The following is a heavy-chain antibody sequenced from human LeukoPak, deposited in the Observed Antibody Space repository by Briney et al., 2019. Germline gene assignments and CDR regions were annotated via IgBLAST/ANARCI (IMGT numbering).Heavy chain of an antibody. Sequence: PSETLSLTCAVYGGSFSGYYWSWVRQPPGKGLEWIGYIYYTGSTNYNPSLKSRVAISIDTFKNQFSLKLNSVTAADTAVYYCAREGELGATKFDYWGQGALVTVSS. CDR1: GGSFSGYY. V-gene: IGHV4-59*12. J-gene: IGHJ4*02. CDR3: AREGELGATKFDY. CDR2: IYYTGST. D-gene: IGHD1-26*01.